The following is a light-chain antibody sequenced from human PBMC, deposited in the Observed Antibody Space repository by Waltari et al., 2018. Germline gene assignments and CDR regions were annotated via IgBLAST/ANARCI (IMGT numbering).Light chain of an antibody. CDR3: QVWDNSNGV. V-gene: IGLV3-9*01. CDR2: RDD. Sequence: SYELTQPVSVSVAQGQTAKIPCGGDNIGMKNVHWYQHRPGQAPLLVLSRDDNRPPGLPDRFSGSNSGNTATLTISGAQAGDEAAYYCQVWDNSNGVFGGGT. J-gene: IGLJ3*02. CDR1: NIGMKN.